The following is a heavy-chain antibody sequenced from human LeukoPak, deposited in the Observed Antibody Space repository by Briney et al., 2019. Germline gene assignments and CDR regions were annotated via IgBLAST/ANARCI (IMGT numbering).Heavy chain of an antibody. J-gene: IGHJ4*02. Sequence: GASVKVSCKASGYTFTSYYMHWVRQAPGQGLEWMGIINPSGGSTSYAQKFQGRVTMTRDMSTSTVYMELSSLRSEDTTVYYCARDVGLPGLGSVNFYYWGQGTLVNVSS. CDR1: GYTFTSYY. CDR2: INPSGGST. D-gene: IGHD3-10*01. CDR3: ARDVGLPGLGSVNFYY. V-gene: IGHV1-46*01.